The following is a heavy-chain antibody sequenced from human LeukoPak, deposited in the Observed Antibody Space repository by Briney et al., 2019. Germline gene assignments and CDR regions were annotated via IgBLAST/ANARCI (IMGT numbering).Heavy chain of an antibody. Sequence: PSETLSLTCTVSGGSISSYYWSWIRQPPGKGLEWIGYIYYSGSTNYNPSLKSRVTISVDTSKNQFSLKLSSVTAADTAVYYCARFWSGPRGESDVYLGGEGPAVTVS. V-gene: IGHV4-59*08. CDR2: IYYSGST. D-gene: IGHD3-10*01. J-gene: IGHJ6*02. CDR3: ARFWSGPRGESDVYL. CDR1: GGSISSYY.